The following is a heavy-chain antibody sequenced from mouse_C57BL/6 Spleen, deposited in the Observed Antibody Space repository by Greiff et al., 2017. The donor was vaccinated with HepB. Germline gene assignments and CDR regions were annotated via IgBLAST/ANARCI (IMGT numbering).Heavy chain of an antibody. CDR1: GYTFTSYG. CDR3: ATPDSSGPPFDY. V-gene: IGHV1-81*01. CDR2: IYPRSGNT. Sequence: LQESGAELARPGASVKLSCKASGYTFTSYGISWVKQRTGQGLEWIGEIYPRSGNTYYNEKFKGKATLTADKSSSTAYMELRSLTSEDSAVYFCATPDSSGPPFDYWGQGTTLTVSS. D-gene: IGHD3-2*02. J-gene: IGHJ2*01.